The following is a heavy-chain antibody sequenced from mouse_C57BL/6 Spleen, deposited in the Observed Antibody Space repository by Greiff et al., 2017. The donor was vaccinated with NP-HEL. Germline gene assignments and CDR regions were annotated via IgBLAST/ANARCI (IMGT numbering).Heavy chain of an antibody. J-gene: IGHJ4*01. CDR3: ARGGYGNYEDAMDY. D-gene: IGHD2-10*02. Sequence: QVQLQQSGAELVRPGASVKLSCKASGYTFTDYYINWVKQRPGQGLEWIARIYPGSGNTYYNEKFKGKATLTAEKSSSTAYMQLSSLTSEDSAVYFCARGGYGNYEDAMDYWGQGTSVTVSS. CDR2: IYPGSGNT. CDR1: GYTFTDYY. V-gene: IGHV1-76*01.